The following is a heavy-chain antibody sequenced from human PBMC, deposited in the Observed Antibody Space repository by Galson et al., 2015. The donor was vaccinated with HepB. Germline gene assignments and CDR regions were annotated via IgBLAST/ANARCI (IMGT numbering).Heavy chain of an antibody. CDR2: INSDGSST. Sequence: SLRLSCAASGFTFNTYWMHWVRQVSGKGLVWVSRINSDGSSTSYADSVKGRFTISRDNAKNTLYLQMNSLRAEDTGLYHCARSYYYESSGYFYYYGMDVWGQGTTVTVSS. D-gene: IGHD3-22*01. V-gene: IGHV3-74*01. CDR3: ARSYYYESSGYFYYYGMDV. J-gene: IGHJ6*02. CDR1: GFTFNTYW.